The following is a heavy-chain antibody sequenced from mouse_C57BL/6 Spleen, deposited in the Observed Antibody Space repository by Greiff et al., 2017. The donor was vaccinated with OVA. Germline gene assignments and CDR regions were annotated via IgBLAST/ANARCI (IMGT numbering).Heavy chain of an antibody. Sequence: EVQGVESGEGLVKPGGSLKLSCAASGFTFSSYAMSWVRQTPEKRLEWVAYISSGGDYIYYADTVKGRFTISRDNARNTLYLQMSSLKSEDTAMYYCTRDNDYPFAYWGQGTLVTVSA. CDR1: GFTFSSYA. V-gene: IGHV5-9-1*02. D-gene: IGHD2-4*01. CDR3: TRDNDYPFAY. CDR2: ISSGGDYI. J-gene: IGHJ3*01.